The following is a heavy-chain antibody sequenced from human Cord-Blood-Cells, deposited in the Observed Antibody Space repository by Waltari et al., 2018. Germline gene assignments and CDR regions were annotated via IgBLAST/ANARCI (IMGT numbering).Heavy chain of an antibody. Sequence: QVQLMQSGAEVKKPGASVKVSCKASGYTFTSYGISRVRQAPGQGLEWMGWVSPYNGNTNYALKLQGRVTMTTDTSTSTAYMELRSLRSDDTAVYYCARDQTVVVPAAINEAFDIWGQGTMVTVSS. CDR2: VSPYNGNT. CDR1: GYTFTSYG. CDR3: ARDQTVVVPAAINEAFDI. J-gene: IGHJ3*02. V-gene: IGHV1-18*04. D-gene: IGHD2-2*01.